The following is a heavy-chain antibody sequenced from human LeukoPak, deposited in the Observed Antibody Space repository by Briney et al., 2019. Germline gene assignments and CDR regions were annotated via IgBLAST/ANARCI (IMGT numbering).Heavy chain of an antibody. J-gene: IGHJ4*02. V-gene: IGHV3-48*01. CDR1: GFTVSSNY. Sequence: GGSLRLSCAASGFTVSSNYMSWVRQAPGKGLEWVSYISSSSSTIYYADSVKGRFTISRDNAKNSLYLQMNSLRAEDTAVYYCARDPPSAYDSPFDYWGQGTLVTVSS. D-gene: IGHD3-16*01. CDR2: ISSSSSTI. CDR3: ARDPPSAYDSPFDY.